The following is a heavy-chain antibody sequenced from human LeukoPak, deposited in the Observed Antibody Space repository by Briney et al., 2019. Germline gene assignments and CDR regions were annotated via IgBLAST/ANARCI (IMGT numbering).Heavy chain of an antibody. D-gene: IGHD2-15*01. CDR1: GFSFTGHW. V-gene: IGHV3-23*01. J-gene: IGHJ4*02. CDR2: ISDSGDST. CDR3: AKDQMGYCSGGSCYDFDY. Sequence: GGSLTLSCAASGFSFTGHWMHWVRQAPGKGLEWVSGISDSGDSTYYADSVKGRFTISRDNSKNTLYLQMNSLRAEDTAVYYCAKDQMGYCSGGSCYDFDYWGQGTLVTVSS.